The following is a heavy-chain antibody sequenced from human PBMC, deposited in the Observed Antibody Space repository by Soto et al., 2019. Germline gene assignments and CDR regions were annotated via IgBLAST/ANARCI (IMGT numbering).Heavy chain of an antibody. Sequence: GESLKISCKGSGYRFTSYWIGWVRQMPGKGLEWMGIINPGDSNTRYSPSFQGQVTISADKSISTAYLQWSSLKASDTAMYYCASPLRYDFWSGYIFDFWGQGTPVTSPQ. J-gene: IGHJ4*02. V-gene: IGHV5-51*01. CDR3: ASPLRYDFWSGYIFDF. CDR2: INPGDSNT. D-gene: IGHD3-3*01. CDR1: GYRFTSYW.